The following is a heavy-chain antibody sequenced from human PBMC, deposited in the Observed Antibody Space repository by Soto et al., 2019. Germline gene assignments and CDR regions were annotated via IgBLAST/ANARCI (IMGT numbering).Heavy chain of an antibody. V-gene: IGHV1-69*12. CDR1: GGTFSSYG. J-gene: IGHJ5*02. CDR2: IIPIFGTA. Sequence: QVQLVQSGAEVKKPGSSVKVSCKASGGTFSSYGFGWVRQAPGQGLEWMGGIIPIFGTANYIQKFQGRVKNYADESTSKGFMGLSRLKSEEPAVYYCAAGRDRCCYFLGLNWVRPWGQGTLVTVSS. D-gene: IGHD3-22*01. CDR3: AAGRDRCCYFLGLNWVRP.